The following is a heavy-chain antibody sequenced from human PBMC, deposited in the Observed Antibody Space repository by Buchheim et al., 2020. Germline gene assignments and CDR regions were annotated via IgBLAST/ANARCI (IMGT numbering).Heavy chain of an antibody. V-gene: IGHV3-15*01. CDR1: GFTFKNAW. CDR2: IKSKVDGETS. D-gene: IGHD3-22*01. CDR3: ATDPDSSSYYSFDY. J-gene: IGHJ4*02. Sequence: EVKLVDSGGGLVKPGGSLKISCAASGFTFKNAWMSWVRQAPGKGLEWVGRIKSKVDGETSDYAAPVQGRSSISRDDPKNGLTLQMDSLKTEDTAVYYCATDPDSSSYYSFDYWGQG.